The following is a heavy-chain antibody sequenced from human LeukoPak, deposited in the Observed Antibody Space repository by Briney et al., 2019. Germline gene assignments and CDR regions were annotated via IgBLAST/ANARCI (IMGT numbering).Heavy chain of an antibody. CDR3: ARAGGGSGSYYDPYYYGMDV. J-gene: IGHJ6*04. CDR2: ISSSGSTI. CDR1: GFTFSSYE. Sequence: GGSLRLSCAASGFTFSSYEMNWVRQAPGKGLEWVSYISSSGSTIYYADSVKGRFTISRDNAKNSLYLQMNSLRAEDTAVYYCARAGGGSGSYYDPYYYGMDVWGKGTTVTVSS. D-gene: IGHD3-10*01. V-gene: IGHV3-48*03.